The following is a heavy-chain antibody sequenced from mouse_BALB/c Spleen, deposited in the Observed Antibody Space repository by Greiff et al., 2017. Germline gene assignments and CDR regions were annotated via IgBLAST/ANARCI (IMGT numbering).Heavy chain of an antibody. V-gene: IGHV3-2*02. Sequence: EVQLQESGPGLVKPSQSLSLTCTVTGYSITSDYAWNWIRQFPGNKLEWMGYISYSGSTSYNPSLKSRISITRDTSKNQFFLQLNSVTTEDTATYYCARQEGFYYYGSSYEGFAYWGQGTLVTVSA. D-gene: IGHD1-1*01. J-gene: IGHJ3*01. CDR3: ARQEGFYYYGSSYEGFAY. CDR1: GYSITSDYA. CDR2: ISYSGST.